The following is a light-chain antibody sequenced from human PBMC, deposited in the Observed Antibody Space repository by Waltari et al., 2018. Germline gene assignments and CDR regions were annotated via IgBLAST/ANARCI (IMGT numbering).Light chain of an antibody. Sequence: QVALTQSPSASASLGASVKPTCTLSSGHSTYAIAWHQQQPGKGPRYLMKVNSDGSHYKGDGIPARFSGSSSGPERYLIISSLQSEDEADYYCQSWGFAIVAFGGGTKLTVV. V-gene: IGLV4-69*01. CDR1: SGHSTYA. J-gene: IGLJ2*01. CDR2: VNSDGSH. CDR3: QSWGFAIVA.